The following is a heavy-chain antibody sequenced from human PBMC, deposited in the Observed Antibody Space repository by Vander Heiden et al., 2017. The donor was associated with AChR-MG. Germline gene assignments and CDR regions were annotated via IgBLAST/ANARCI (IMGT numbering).Heavy chain of an antibody. CDR3: ARDLAYYGMDV. Sequence: QVQLVQSGAEVKKPGASGKISCKASGNTPTSYYIHWVRQAPGPGLGWMGVISPNGGITRYAQKCQGRVTMTDDTSTSTVYVELSSLRSEDTAVYYCARDLAYYGMDVWGQGTTVTVSS. CDR1: GNTPTSYY. V-gene: IGHV1-46*03. J-gene: IGHJ6*02. CDR2: ISPNGGIT.